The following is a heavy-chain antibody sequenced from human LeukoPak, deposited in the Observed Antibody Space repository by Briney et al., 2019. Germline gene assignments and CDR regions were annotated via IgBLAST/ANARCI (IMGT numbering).Heavy chain of an antibody. V-gene: IGHV3-66*01. CDR1: GFTVSSNY. J-gene: IGHJ4*02. Sequence: GGALRLSGAASGFTVSSNYMSWVRQAPGKGLEWVSVIYSGGSTYYADSVKGRFTISRDNSKNTLYLQMNSLRAEDTAVYYCARDSRSSGCAYWGQGTLVTVSS. D-gene: IGHD3-22*01. CDR3: ARDSRSSGCAY. CDR2: IYSGGST.